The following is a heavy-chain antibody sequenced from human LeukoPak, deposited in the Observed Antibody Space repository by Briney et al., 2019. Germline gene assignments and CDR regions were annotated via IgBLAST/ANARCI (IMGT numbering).Heavy chain of an antibody. CDR2: INPYNVNT. J-gene: IGHJ4*02. Sequence: ASVKVSCKTSGYTFTSYGISWLRQAPGQGLEWMGWINPYNVNTNYAQKVQGRVTMTTDTSTSTAYVELRSLRSDDTAVYYCAKTWGDMNMIFDHWGQGVLVTVSS. V-gene: IGHV1-18*01. CDR1: GYTFTSYG. D-gene: IGHD3-16*01. CDR3: AKTWGDMNMIFDH.